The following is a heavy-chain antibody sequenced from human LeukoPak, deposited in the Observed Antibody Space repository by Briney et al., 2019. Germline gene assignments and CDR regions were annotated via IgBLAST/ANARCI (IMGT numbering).Heavy chain of an antibody. CDR3: ARDVGGSLDY. Sequence: GGSLRLSCAASGFTFSTYWMAWVRQAPGKGLEWLAIIKVEESPIHQADSVKGRLTISRDNAQNSVYLQMSSLRGEDTAVYYCARDVGGSLDYWGQGTLVTVSS. J-gene: IGHJ4*02. CDR1: GFTFSTYW. V-gene: IGHV3-7*01. D-gene: IGHD1-26*01. CDR2: IKVEESPI.